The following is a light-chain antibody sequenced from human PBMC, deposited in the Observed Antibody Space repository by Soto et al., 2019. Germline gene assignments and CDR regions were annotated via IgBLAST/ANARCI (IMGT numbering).Light chain of an antibody. V-gene: IGKV1-39*01. Sequence: DIQMTQSPSSLSASVGDRVTITFRTSQSISGYLNWYRHKPGKAPTLLIYAASTLQSGVPSRFSGSGSGIDFTLTISNLQPEDFATYYCQQSYSTLPITFGQGTRLEIK. CDR2: AAS. J-gene: IGKJ5*01. CDR3: QQSYSTLPIT. CDR1: QSISGY.